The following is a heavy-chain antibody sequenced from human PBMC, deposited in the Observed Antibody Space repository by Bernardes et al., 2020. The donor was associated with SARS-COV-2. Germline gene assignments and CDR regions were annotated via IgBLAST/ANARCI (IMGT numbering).Heavy chain of an antibody. Sequence: ASVKVSCKASGYTFTGYYMHWVRQAPGQGLEWMGWINPNSGGTNYAQKFQGRVTMTRDTSISTAYMELSRLRSDDTAVYYCARDPVSAAMQGLRFDPWGQGTLVTVSS. CDR1: GYTFTGYY. V-gene: IGHV1-2*02. CDR3: ARDPVSAAMQGLRFDP. D-gene: IGHD2-2*01. J-gene: IGHJ5*02. CDR2: INPNSGGT.